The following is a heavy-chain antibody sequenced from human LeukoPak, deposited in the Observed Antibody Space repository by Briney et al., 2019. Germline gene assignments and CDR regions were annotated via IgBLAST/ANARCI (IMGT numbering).Heavy chain of an antibody. J-gene: IGHJ6*02. CDR1: GLTVSSYS. Sequence: GGSLRLSCAASGLTVSSYSMNWVRQAPGKGLEWVSYISSSSSTIYYADSVKGRFTISRDNSRNTLYLQMNSLRAEDTAVYYCVRAENGMDVWGRGTAVTVS. V-gene: IGHV3-48*01. CDR3: VRAENGMDV. CDR2: ISSSSSTI.